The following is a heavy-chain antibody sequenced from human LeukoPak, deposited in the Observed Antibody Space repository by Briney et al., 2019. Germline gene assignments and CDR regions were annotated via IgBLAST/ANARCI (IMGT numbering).Heavy chain of an antibody. J-gene: IGHJ3*02. CDR3: ASCSGGSCSHDAFDI. CDR1: GYTFTSYY. CDR2: INPTGGST. V-gene: IGHV1-46*01. Sequence: ASVKVSCKASGYTFTSYYMHWVRQAPGQGLEWMGLINPTGGSTGYAQKFQGRVTMTRDMSTSTDYMELSSLRSEDTAIYYCASCSGGSCSHDAFDIWGQGTMVTVSS. D-gene: IGHD2-15*01.